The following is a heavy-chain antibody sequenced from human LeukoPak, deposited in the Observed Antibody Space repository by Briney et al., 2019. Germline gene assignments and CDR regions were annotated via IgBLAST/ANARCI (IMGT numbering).Heavy chain of an antibody. CDR3: IRDEALWRLDY. CDR2: IDERGRNA. CDR1: GFTFSNHW. D-gene: IGHD2-21*01. J-gene: IGHJ4*02. V-gene: IGHV3-74*03. Sequence: GGSLRLSCAASGFTFSNHWTHWVRQVPGKGLVWVSRIDERGRNAMYADSVKGRFSISRDNAKNTVNLQMNSLRAEDTGVYYCIRDEALWRLDYWGQGTLVTVSS.